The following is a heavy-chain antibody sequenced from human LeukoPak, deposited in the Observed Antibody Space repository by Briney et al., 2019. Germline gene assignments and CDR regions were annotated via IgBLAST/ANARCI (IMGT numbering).Heavy chain of an antibody. CDR2: LSYDGSDN. J-gene: IGHJ5*02. CDR3: ARGGYCSSTSCYTQNWFDP. D-gene: IGHD2-2*02. V-gene: IGHV3-30*04. Sequence: GRSLRLSCTASGFTFTSYAMHWVRQAPGKGLEWVAVLSYDGSDNYYADSVRGRFTVSRDISKNTLFLQMDSLRVEDTAVYYCARGGYCSSTSCYTQNWFDPWGQGTLVTVSS. CDR1: GFTFTSYA.